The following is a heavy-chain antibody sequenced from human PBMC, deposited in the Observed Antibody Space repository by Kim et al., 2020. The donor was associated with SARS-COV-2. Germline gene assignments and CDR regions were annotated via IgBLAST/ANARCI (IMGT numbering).Heavy chain of an antibody. CDR1: GFTFSSYS. J-gene: IGHJ5*02. CDR3: ARDWVVRGVNRWFDP. V-gene: IGHV3-21*01. D-gene: IGHD3-10*01. CDR2: ISSSSSYI. Sequence: GGSLRLSCAASGFTFSSYSMNWVRQAPGKGLEWVSSISSSSSYIYYADSVKGRFTISRDNAKNSLYLQMNSLRAEDTAVYYCARDWVVRGVNRWFDPWGQGTLVTVSS.